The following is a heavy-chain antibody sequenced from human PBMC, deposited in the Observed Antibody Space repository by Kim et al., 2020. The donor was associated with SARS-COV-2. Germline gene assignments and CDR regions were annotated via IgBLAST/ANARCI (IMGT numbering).Heavy chain of an antibody. CDR3: ARDRVRAAAGYYYGMDV. CDR1: GFTVSSNY. V-gene: IGHV3-53*01. CDR2: IYSGGST. Sequence: GGSLRLSCAASGFTVSSNYMSWVRQAPGKGLEWVSVIYSGGSTYYADSVKGRFTISRDNSKNTLYLQMNSLRAEDTAVYYCARDRVRAAAGYYYGMDVWGQGTTVTVSS. D-gene: IGHD6-13*01. J-gene: IGHJ6*02.